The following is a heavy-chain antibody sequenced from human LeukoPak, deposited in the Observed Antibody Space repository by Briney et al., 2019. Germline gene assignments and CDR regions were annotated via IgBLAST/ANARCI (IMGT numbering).Heavy chain of an antibody. Sequence: GGSLRLSCAASGFTFSTYGMHWVRQAPGKGLEWVAFIRYDGSNKYYGDSVKGRSTISRDNSKNTLYLQMNSLRAEDTAVYYCARGPSGYHNTGGQGTLVTVSS. V-gene: IGHV3-30*02. CDR1: GFTFSTYG. J-gene: IGHJ4*02. CDR2: IRYDGSNK. D-gene: IGHD5-12*01. CDR3: ARGPSGYHNT.